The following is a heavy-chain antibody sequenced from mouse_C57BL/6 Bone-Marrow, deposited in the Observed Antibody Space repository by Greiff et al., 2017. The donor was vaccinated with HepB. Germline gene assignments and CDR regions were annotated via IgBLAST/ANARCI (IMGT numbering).Heavy chain of an antibody. CDR3: TYDYDPWFAY. J-gene: IGHJ3*01. Sequence: VQLQQSGAELVKPGASVKISCKASGYTFTDYYINWVKQRPGQGLEWIGKIGPGSGSTYYNEKVKGKATLTADKSSSTAYMQLSSLTSEDSAVYFCTYDYDPWFAYWGQGTLVTVSA. V-gene: IGHV1-77*01. CDR1: GYTFTDYY. CDR2: IGPGSGST. D-gene: IGHD2-4*01.